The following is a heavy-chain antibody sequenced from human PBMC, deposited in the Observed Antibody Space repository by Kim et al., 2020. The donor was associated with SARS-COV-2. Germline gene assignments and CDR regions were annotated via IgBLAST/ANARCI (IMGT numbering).Heavy chain of an antibody. V-gene: IGHV4-34*01. D-gene: IGHD3-10*01. CDR1: GGSFSGYY. Sequence: SETLSLTCAVYGGSFSGYYWSWIRQPPGKGLEWIGEINHSGSTNYNPSLKSRVTISVDTSKNQFSLKLSSVTAADTAVYYCARVLMVRGPKLIRRGGEPPRKEGDYYYYYYGMDVWGQGTTVTVSS. J-gene: IGHJ6*02. CDR2: INHSGST. CDR3: ARVLMVRGPKLIRRGGEPPRKEGDYYYYYYGMDV.